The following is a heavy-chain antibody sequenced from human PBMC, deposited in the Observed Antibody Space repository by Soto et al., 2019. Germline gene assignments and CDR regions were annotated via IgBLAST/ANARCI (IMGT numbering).Heavy chain of an antibody. CDR1: GFTFDDYA. CDR3: AKDNSYARRGYFDY. CDR2: ISWNSGSI. Sequence: EVQLVESGGGLVQPCRSLRLSCAASGFTFDDYAMHWVRQAPGKGLEWVSGISWNSGSIGYADSVKGRFTISRDNAKNSLYLQMNSLRAEDTALYYCAKDNSYARRGYFDYWGQGTLVTVSS. J-gene: IGHJ4*02. V-gene: IGHV3-9*01. D-gene: IGHD5-18*01.